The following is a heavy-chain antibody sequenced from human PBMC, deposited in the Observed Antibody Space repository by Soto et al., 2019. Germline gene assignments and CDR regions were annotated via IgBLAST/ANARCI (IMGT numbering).Heavy chain of an antibody. J-gene: IGHJ4*02. V-gene: IGHV1-2*02. CDR2: ISPKSGGT. Sequence: QVQLVQSGAEVKESGASVKVSCKASGYTFTGYYIHWVRQAPGQGFEWVGEISPKSGGTRYAQKFQGRVTMTKDTSITPVYMELSNLSPDDTAVYYCGRGRSGELVVFYWGQGTLVTVHS. D-gene: IGHD1-7*01. CDR1: GYTFTGYY. CDR3: GRGRSGELVVFY.